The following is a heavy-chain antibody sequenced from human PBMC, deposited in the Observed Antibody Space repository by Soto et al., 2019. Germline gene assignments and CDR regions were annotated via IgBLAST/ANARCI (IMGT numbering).Heavy chain of an antibody. Sequence: QVQLQESGPGLVKPSQTLSLTCTVSGGSIRSGDYYWSWIREPPGKGLEWIGYIYYSGSTYYNPSLNSRFTISVDTSKNQFSLKLSSVTAADTAVYYCARGRVVAATRFDYWGQGTLVTVSS. CDR1: GGSIRSGDYY. J-gene: IGHJ4*02. D-gene: IGHD2-15*01. CDR2: IYYSGST. CDR3: ARGRVVAATRFDY. V-gene: IGHV4-30-4*01.